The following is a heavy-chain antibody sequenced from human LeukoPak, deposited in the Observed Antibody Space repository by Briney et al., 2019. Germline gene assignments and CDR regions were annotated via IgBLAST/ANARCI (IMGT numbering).Heavy chain of an antibody. J-gene: IGHJ4*02. V-gene: IGHV4-59*12. CDR2: IYHSGST. Sequence: PSETLSLTCTVSGGSISSYYWSWIRQPPGKGLEWIGYIYHSGSTYYNPSLKSRVTIYAGRAKNPFSLKLSSVTAADTAVYYCASSVVGVPYDYWGQGTLVTVSS. CDR1: GGSISSYY. CDR3: ASSVVGVPYDY. D-gene: IGHD1-26*01.